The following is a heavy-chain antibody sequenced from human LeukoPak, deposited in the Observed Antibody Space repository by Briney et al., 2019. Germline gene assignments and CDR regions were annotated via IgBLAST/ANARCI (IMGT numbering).Heavy chain of an antibody. CDR2: ISGSGGST. D-gene: IGHD2-2*01. V-gene: IGHV3-23*01. CDR3: AKDPYTYCSSTSCWFDY. Sequence: GGSLRLSCTASGFTFSSYAMSWVRQAPGKGLECVSAISGSGGSTYYADSVKGRFTISRDNSKNTLYLQMNNLRAEDTAVYYCAKDPYTYCSSTSCWFDYWGQGTLVTVSS. J-gene: IGHJ4*02. CDR1: GFTFSSYA.